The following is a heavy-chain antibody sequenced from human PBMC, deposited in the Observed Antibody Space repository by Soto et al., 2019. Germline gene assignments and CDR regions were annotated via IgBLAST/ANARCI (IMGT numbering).Heavy chain of an antibody. D-gene: IGHD3-22*01. Sequence: GGSLRLSCAASGFTFSGSAMHWVRQASGKGLEWVGRIRSKANSYATAYAASVKGRFTISRDDSKNTAYLQMNSLKTEDTAVYYCTSDSSGYYYIHYYYYGMDVWGQGTTVTVSS. J-gene: IGHJ6*02. CDR3: TSDSSGYYYIHYYYYGMDV. CDR2: IRSKANSYAT. CDR1: GFTFSGSA. V-gene: IGHV3-73*01.